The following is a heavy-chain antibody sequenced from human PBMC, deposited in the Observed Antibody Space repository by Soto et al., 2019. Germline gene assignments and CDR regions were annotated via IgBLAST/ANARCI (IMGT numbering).Heavy chain of an antibody. D-gene: IGHD3-3*01. Sequence: GGSLRLSCAASGFTFSNAWMNWVRQAPGKGLEWVGRIKSKTDGGTTDYAAPVKGRFTISRDDSKNTLYLQMNSLKTEDTAVYYCTTDTLRFLEWLFPIPRIENDYWGQGTLVTVSS. V-gene: IGHV3-15*07. CDR1: GFTFSNAW. J-gene: IGHJ4*02. CDR3: TTDTLRFLEWLFPIPRIENDY. CDR2: IKSKTDGGTT.